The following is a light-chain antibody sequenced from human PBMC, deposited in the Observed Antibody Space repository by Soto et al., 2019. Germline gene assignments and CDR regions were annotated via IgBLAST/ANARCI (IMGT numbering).Light chain of an antibody. Sequence: DIQMTQSPSSLSASVGDRVTITCRASQTISTNLNWFQQKPGKAPKVLIYTAPSLQSGVPSRFSGSGSGTDFTLTISSLQPEDFATYYCQQTDGTPPTFGQGTRLEIK. V-gene: IGKV1-39*01. CDR3: QQTDGTPPT. J-gene: IGKJ5*01. CDR2: TAP. CDR1: QTISTN.